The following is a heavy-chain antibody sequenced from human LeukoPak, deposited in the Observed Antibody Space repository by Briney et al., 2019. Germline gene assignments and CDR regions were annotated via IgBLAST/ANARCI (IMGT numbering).Heavy chain of an antibody. J-gene: IGHJ6*02. V-gene: IGHV3-30*02. CDR2: IRYDGSNK. CDR3: AKSVNQRGVAEPMDV. Sequence: GGSLRLSCAASGFTFSSYGMHWVRQAPGKGLEWVAFIRYDGSNKYYADSVKGRFTISRDNSKNTLYLQMNSLRAEDTAVYYCAKSVNQRGVAEPMDVWGQGTTVTVSS. D-gene: IGHD6-19*01. CDR1: GFTFSSYG.